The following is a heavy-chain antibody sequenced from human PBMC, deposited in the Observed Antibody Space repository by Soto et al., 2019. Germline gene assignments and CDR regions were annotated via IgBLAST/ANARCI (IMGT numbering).Heavy chain of an antibody. CDR3: ARSSGGVFGIIIEGSNWLAP. V-gene: IGHV1-2*02. CDR2: INANSGGT. D-gene: IGHD3-16*02. CDR1: GYTFSDYY. J-gene: IGHJ5*02. Sequence: ASVKVSCKASGYTFSDYYMHWVRQAPGQGLEWMGWINANSGGTTYAQKFQGRVTMTRDTSISTAYMELSSLSSDDTAIYYCARSSGGVFGIIIEGSNWLAPWGQGSLVTVSS.